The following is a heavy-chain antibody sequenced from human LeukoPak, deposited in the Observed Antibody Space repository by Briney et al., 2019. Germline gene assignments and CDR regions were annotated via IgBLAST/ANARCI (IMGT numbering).Heavy chain of an antibody. Sequence: ASVKVSCKASGYTFTSYDINWVRQATGQGLEWLGWMNPNSGNTCYAQRFQGRISMTSNTAISTVYMELSSLISDDTAVYYCARGRLHSAEFDPWGQGTLVTVSS. CDR2: MNPNSGNT. J-gene: IGHJ5*02. D-gene: IGHD1-26*01. CDR3: ARGRLHSAEFDP. V-gene: IGHV1-8*01. CDR1: GYTFTSYD.